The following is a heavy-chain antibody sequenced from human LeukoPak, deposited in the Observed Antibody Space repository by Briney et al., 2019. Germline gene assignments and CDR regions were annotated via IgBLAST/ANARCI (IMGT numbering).Heavy chain of an antibody. D-gene: IGHD3-10*01. CDR2: ISGSGGST. J-gene: IGHJ4*02. CDR1: GFTFSSYA. CDR3: ARHYYGSGSYDY. Sequence: GGSLRPSCAASGFTFSSYAMSWVRQAPGKGLEWVSAISGSGGSTYYADSVKGRFTISRDNSKNTLYLQMNSLRAEDTAVYYCARHYYGSGSYDYWGQGTLVTVSS. V-gene: IGHV3-23*01.